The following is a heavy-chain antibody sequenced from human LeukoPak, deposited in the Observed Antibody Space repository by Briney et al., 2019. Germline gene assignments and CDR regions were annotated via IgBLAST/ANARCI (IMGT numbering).Heavy chain of an antibody. J-gene: IGHJ5*02. CDR1: GGSISSYY. Sequence: SETLSLTCTVSGGSISSYYWSWIRQPPGKGLEWIGYVYYSGSTNYNPSLKSRVTISVDTSKNQFSLKLSSVTAADTAVYYCARQAGRVFDPWGQGTLVTVSS. V-gene: IGHV4-59*08. CDR3: ARQAGRVFDP. D-gene: IGHD1-1*01. CDR2: VYYSGST.